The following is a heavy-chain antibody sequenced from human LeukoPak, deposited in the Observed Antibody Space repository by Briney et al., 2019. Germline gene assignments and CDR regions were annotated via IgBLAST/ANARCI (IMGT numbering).Heavy chain of an antibody. CDR3: AKNGGPNGMDV. Sequence: GGSLRLSCAASGFTFNTYNMNWVRQAPGKGLEWVANIKHDGSETNYVDSVKGRFTISRDNAKNSMHLQMNSLRVEDTAVYYCAKNGGPNGMDVWGQGTTVTVSS. J-gene: IGHJ6*02. D-gene: IGHD3-16*01. CDR2: IKHDGSET. V-gene: IGHV3-7*02. CDR1: GFTFNTYN.